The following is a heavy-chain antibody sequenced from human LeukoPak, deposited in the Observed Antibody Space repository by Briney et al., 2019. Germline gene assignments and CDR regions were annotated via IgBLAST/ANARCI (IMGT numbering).Heavy chain of an antibody. CDR3: ATWFGELSGLGY. CDR2: FDPEDGET. V-gene: IGHV1-24*01. J-gene: IGHJ4*02. CDR1: GYTLTELS. D-gene: IGHD3-10*01. Sequence: ASVKVSCKVSGYTLTELSMHWVRQAPGKGLEWMGGFDPEDGETIYAQKFQGRVTMTEDTSTDTAYMELSSLRSEDTAVYYCATWFGELSGLGYWGQGTLVTVSS.